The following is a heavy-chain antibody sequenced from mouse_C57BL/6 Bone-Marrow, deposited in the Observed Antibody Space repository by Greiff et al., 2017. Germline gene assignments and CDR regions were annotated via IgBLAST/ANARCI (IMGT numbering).Heavy chain of an antibody. CDR1: GYTFTSYW. D-gene: IGHD2-3*01. CDR2: IHPNSGST. Sequence: QVQLQQPGAELVKPGASVKLSCKASGYTFTSYWMHWVKQRPGQGLEWIGMIHPNSGSTNYNEKFKSKATLTVDKSSSTAYMQLSSLTSGDSAVYDCAREGWLLKYYAMDYWGQGTSVTVSS. CDR3: AREGWLLKYYAMDY. J-gene: IGHJ4*01. V-gene: IGHV1-64*01.